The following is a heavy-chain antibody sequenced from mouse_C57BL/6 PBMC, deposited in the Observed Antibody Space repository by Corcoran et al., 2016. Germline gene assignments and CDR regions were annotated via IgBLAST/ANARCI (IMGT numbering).Heavy chain of an antibody. CDR3: ARSSYGSSYVGAIDY. CDR2: INTYSGVP. CDR1: GYTFTTYG. V-gene: IGHV9-3*01. D-gene: IGHD1-1*01. Sequence: QIQLVQSGPELKKPGETVKISCKASGYTFTTYGMSWVKQAPGKGLKWMGWINTYSGVPTYADDFKGRFAFSLETSASTAYLQINNLKNEDTATYCCARSSYGSSYVGAIDYWGQGTSVTVSS. J-gene: IGHJ4*01.